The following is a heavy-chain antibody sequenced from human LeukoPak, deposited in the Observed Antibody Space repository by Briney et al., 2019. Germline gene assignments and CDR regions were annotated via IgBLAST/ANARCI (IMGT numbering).Heavy chain of an antibody. CDR1: GGSFSGYY. V-gene: IGHV4-34*01. CDR3: ARELVPDCTGGNCYSGWFDP. J-gene: IGHJ5*02. D-gene: IGHD2-15*01. CDR2: INHSGST. Sequence: SETLSLTCAVYGGSFSGYYWSWIRQPPGKGLEWIGEINHSGSTNYNPSLKSRVTISEDTSKNQFSLKLTSVTAADTAVYYCARELVPDCTGGNCYSGWFDPWGQGTLVTVSS.